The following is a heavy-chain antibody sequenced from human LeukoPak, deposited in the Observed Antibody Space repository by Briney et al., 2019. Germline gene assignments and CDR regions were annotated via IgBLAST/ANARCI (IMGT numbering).Heavy chain of an antibody. V-gene: IGHV4-59*06. J-gene: IGHJ4*02. Sequence: SETLSLTCAVSGGSISSYYWSWIRQPPGKGLEWIGYIYYSGSTYYNPSLKSRVTISVDTSKNQFSLKLSSVTAADTAVYYCASLMYYYDSSGYYPYYFDYWGQGTLVTVSS. CDR3: ASLMYYYDSSGYYPYYFDY. D-gene: IGHD3-22*01. CDR2: IYYSGST. CDR1: GGSISSYY.